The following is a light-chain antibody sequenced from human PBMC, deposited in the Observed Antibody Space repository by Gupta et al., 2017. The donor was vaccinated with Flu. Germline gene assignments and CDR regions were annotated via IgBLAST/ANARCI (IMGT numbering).Light chain of an antibody. CDR2: LAS. J-gene: IGKJ3*01. V-gene: IGKV2-28*01. Sequence: ISCRSSQSLVNINGHNYLNCYLQKPGQSPQLIIYLASTRTSGVPARFDASGAGTDFTLKINTGEAEDVGVYYCMQALETPFTFGPGTKLEIK. CDR3: MQALETPFT. CDR1: QSLVNINGHNY.